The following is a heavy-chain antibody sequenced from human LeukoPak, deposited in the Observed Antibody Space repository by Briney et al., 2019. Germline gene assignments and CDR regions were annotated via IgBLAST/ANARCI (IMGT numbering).Heavy chain of an antibody. J-gene: IGHJ4*02. CDR1: GFTFSAFW. CDR2: IKQDGSEI. V-gene: IGHV3-7*04. D-gene: IGHD5-12*01. CDR3: ARVAYNSGWNIGH. Sequence: GGSLRLSCAASGFTFSAFWMTWVRQAPGKGLEGVANIKQDGSEIYYADSVRGRFTISRDNAKNSLYLQMNSLRAEDSALYYCARVAYNSGWNIGHWGQGTLVTDSS.